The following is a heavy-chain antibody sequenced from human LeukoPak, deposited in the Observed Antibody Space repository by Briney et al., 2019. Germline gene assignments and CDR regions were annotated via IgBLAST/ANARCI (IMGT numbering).Heavy chain of an antibody. J-gene: IGHJ3*02. CDR1: GDSVSSNSAA. Sequence: SQTLSLTCAISGDSVSSNSAAWNWFRQSPSRGLEWLGRTYYRSKWYSDYAVSVKDRITINPDTSKNQFSLQLNSVTPEDTAVYFCARDYDQHDAFDIWGQGTMVTVSS. V-gene: IGHV6-1*01. D-gene: IGHD3-22*01. CDR3: ARDYDQHDAFDI. CDR2: TYYRSKWYS.